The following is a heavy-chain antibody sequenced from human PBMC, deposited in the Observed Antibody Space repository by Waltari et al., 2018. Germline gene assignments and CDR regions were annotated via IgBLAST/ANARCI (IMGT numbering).Heavy chain of an antibody. CDR2: IRSESNSYAT. CDR3: IRQNDYNTLDV. CDR1: GLFFSGHV. V-gene: IGHV3-73*02. D-gene: IGHD4-4*01. Sequence: EVQLVESGGGLVHPGGPLILPCAPSGLFFSGHVIHWVRQAPGKGLEWVGRIRSESNSYATKYSASLNGRFIISRDDSTNTAYLLMNSLKIEDTAVYYCIRQNDYNTLDVWGKGTTVTIS. J-gene: IGHJ6*03.